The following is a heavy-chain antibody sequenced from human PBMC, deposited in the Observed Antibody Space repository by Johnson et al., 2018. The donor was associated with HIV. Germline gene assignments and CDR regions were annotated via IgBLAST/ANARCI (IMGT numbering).Heavy chain of an antibody. J-gene: IGHJ3*02. D-gene: IGHD6-19*01. CDR2: ISYDGSNQ. CDR3: AKDRGSGWYWDAFDI. CDR1: GFTFSSYA. Sequence: VQLVESGGGVVQPGRSMRLSCAASGFTFSSYAMHWVRQAPGKGLEWVAVISYDGSNQYYADSVKGRFTISRDNSKNTLYLQMNSLRAEDTAVYYCAKDRGSGWYWDAFDIWGQGTMVTVSS. V-gene: IGHV3-30*04.